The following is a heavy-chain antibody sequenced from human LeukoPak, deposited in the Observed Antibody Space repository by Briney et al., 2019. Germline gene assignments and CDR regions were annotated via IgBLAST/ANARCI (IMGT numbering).Heavy chain of an antibody. CDR2: ISYDGSNK. Sequence: GGSLRLSCAASGFTFSSYGMHWVRQAPGKGLEWVAVISYDGSNKYYADSVKGRFTTSRDNSKNTLYLQMNSLRVEDTAVYYCAKDRGLVLEQQLAPWGQGTLVTVSS. CDR3: AKDRGLVLEQQLAP. V-gene: IGHV3-30*18. D-gene: IGHD6-13*01. CDR1: GFTFSSYG. J-gene: IGHJ5*02.